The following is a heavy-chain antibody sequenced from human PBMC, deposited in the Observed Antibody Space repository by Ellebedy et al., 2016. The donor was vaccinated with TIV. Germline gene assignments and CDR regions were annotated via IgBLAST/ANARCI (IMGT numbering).Heavy chain of an antibody. Sequence: GESLKISXAASGFTFSSYAMHWVRQAPGKGLEWVAVISYDGSNKYYADSVKGRFTISRDNSKNTLYLQMNSLRAEDTAVYYCARDSDYGDYLSSLSDYWGQGTLVTVSS. CDR3: ARDSDYGDYLSSLSDY. CDR2: ISYDGSNK. J-gene: IGHJ4*02. D-gene: IGHD4-17*01. CDR1: GFTFSSYA. V-gene: IGHV3-30-3*01.